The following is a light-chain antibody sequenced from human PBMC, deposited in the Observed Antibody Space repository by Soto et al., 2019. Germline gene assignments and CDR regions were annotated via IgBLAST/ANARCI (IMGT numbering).Light chain of an antibody. CDR2: DVS. CDR1: SSDVGGYNY. CDR3: SSYTSGSTRVV. V-gene: IGLV2-14*03. Sequence: QSVLTQPASVSGSPGQSITISCTGTSSDVGGYNYVSWYQQHPGKAPQVMIYDVSKRPSGISNRFSGSKSGNTASLTISGLQIEDEADYYCSSYTSGSTRVVFGGGTKVTVL. J-gene: IGLJ2*01.